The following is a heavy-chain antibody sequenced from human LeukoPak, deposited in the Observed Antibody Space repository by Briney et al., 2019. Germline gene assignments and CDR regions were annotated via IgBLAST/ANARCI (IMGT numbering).Heavy chain of an antibody. J-gene: IGHJ4*02. CDR3: AREGSGSYYALDY. CDR2: ISDSGGNT. D-gene: IGHD1-26*01. V-gene: IGHV3-23*01. Sequence: GGSLRLSCAASGFIFSNYAMAWVRQAPGKGLEWVSGISDSGGNTYHADSVKGRFTISRGNSKNTLYVQMNSLRAEDTAVYYCAREGSGSYYALDYWGQGTLVTVSS. CDR1: GFIFSNYA.